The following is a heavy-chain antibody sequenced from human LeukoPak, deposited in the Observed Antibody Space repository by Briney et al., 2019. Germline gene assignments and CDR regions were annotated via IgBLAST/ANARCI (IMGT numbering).Heavy chain of an antibody. CDR1: GDTFTSYG. Sequence: ASVKVSCKASGDTFTSYGISWVRQAPGQGLEWMGWISAYNGNTNYAQKLQGRVTMTTDTSTSTAYMELRSLRSDDTAVYYCARDSIAYYDSSGYYYWGQGTLVTVSS. CDR3: ARDSIAYYDSSGYYY. V-gene: IGHV1-18*01. D-gene: IGHD3-22*01. J-gene: IGHJ4*02. CDR2: ISAYNGNT.